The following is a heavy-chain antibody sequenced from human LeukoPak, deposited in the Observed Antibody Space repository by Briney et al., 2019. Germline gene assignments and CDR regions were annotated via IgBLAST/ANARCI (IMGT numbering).Heavy chain of an antibody. Sequence: GGSLRLSCAASGLTFDDYAMHWVRQVPGKGLEWVSGLSWNSAGTGYADSVKGRFTISRDNTKNYLYLQMDSLSEEDTAPYYCAKDSRYSSTWYIPGAFDSWGQGTLVTVSS. CDR1: GLTFDDYA. D-gene: IGHD6-13*01. CDR3: AKDSRYSSTWYIPGAFDS. V-gene: IGHV3-9*01. CDR2: LSWNSAGT. J-gene: IGHJ4*02.